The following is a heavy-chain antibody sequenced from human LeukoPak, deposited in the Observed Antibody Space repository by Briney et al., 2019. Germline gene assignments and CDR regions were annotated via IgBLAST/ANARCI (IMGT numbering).Heavy chain of an antibody. Sequence: GGSLRLSCAASGFTFSSYWMSWVRQAPGKGLEWVANTKQDGSEKYYVDSVKGRFTISRDNAKNSLYLQMNSLRAGDTAVYYCARRSRPYSSGWLFDYWGQGTLVTVSS. V-gene: IGHV3-7*01. CDR3: ARRSRPYSSGWLFDY. J-gene: IGHJ4*02. CDR1: GFTFSSYW. D-gene: IGHD6-19*01. CDR2: TKQDGSEK.